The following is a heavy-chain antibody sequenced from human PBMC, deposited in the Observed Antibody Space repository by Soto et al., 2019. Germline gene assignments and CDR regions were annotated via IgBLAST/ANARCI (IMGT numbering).Heavy chain of an antibody. CDR1: CFTFTSYA. D-gene: IGHD6-19*01. CDR2: IDADNDNT. V-gene: IGHV1-3*01. CDR3: ARAVAVPADFDY. J-gene: IGHJ4*02. Sequence: ASVKVSCKASCFTFTSYAISLFRHSPGQRLECMGWIDADNDNTKYSQKFQGRVTITRDTSASTAYMELSSLRSEDTAVYYCARAVAVPADFDYWGPGTLVTVSS.